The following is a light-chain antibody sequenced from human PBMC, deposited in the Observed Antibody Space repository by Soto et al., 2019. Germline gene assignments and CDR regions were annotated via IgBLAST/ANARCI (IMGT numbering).Light chain of an antibody. V-gene: IGKV3-15*01. Sequence: EIVMTQSPATLSVSPGERATLSCRASQSVSINLAWYQQKTGQAPRPPIYGASTRATGIPARFSGSGSGTEFTLTISSLQSEDFAVYECQQYNNWPWTFGQGTKVDI. CDR3: QQYNNWPWT. CDR1: QSVSIN. CDR2: GAS. J-gene: IGKJ1*01.